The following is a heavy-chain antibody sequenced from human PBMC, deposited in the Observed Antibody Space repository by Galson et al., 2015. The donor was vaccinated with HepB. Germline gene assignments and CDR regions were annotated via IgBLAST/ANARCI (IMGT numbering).Heavy chain of an antibody. CDR2: IGPSNAYT. CDR3: ARHSDSSGYPYLDY. V-gene: IGHV5-10-1*01. J-gene: IGHJ4*02. D-gene: IGHD3-22*01. CDR1: GYSFTKSW. Sequence: QSGAEVKKPGESLRISCKGSGYSFTKSWITWVRQVPGKGLEWMGRIGPSNAYTNYSPSFQGHVTISIERSTSTAYLQWRSLKASDTAVYFCARHSDSSGYPYLDYWGQGTLVTVSS.